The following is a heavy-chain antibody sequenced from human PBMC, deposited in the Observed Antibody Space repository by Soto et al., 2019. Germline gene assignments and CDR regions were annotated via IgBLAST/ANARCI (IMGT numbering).Heavy chain of an antibody. V-gene: IGHV3-33*01. CDR2: IYYDGSNK. CDR1: GFTFNSYG. D-gene: IGHD3-16*01. J-gene: IGHJ4*02. CDR3: ARDGRYASFYFDY. Sequence: GGSLRLSCAASGFTFNSYGMHWVRQAPGKGLEWVAIIYYDGSNKHSPDSVKGRFTISRDNSKNTLYLQMNSLRAEDTAVYYCARDGRYASFYFDYWGQGTLVTVSS.